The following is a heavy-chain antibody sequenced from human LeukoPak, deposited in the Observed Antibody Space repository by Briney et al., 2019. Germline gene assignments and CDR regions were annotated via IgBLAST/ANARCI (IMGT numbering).Heavy chain of an antibody. D-gene: IGHD2-2*01. J-gene: IGHJ4*02. CDR1: GGTFSSYA. Sequence: SVKVSCKASGGTFSSYAISWARQAPGQGLEWMGGIIPIFGTANYAQKFQGRVTITADESTSTAYMELSSLRSEDTAVYYCARGGVVVPAALTLDYWGQGTLVTVSS. CDR3: ARGGVVVPAALTLDY. CDR2: IIPIFGTA. V-gene: IGHV1-69*13.